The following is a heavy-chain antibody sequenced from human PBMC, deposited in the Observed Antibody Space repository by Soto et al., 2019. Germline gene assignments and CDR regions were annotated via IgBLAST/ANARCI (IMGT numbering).Heavy chain of an antibody. J-gene: IGHJ4*02. CDR3: ARDLRQSTAAGTSYYFDY. D-gene: IGHD6-13*01. CDR1: GCTFSSYA. V-gene: IGHV1-69*13. Sequence: SVKVSCKASGCTFSSYAISWVRQAPGQGLEWMGGIIPIFGTANYAQKFQGRVTITADESTSTAYMELSSLRSEDTAVYYCARDLRQSTAAGTSYYFDYWGQGTLVTVSS. CDR2: IIPIFGTA.